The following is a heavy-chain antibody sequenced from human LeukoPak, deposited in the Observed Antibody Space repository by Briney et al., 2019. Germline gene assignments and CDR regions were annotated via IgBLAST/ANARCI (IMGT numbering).Heavy chain of an antibody. V-gene: IGHV3-23*01. CDR1: GFTFSSYG. J-gene: IGHJ1*01. Sequence: PGGSLRLSCVASGFTFSSYGMTWVRQAPGKGLEWVASITGRGTNTYYADAVKGRFTISRDNSRNTAFLQMSSLTVDDTAVYYCANLQYWGQGSLVVVS. CDR2: ITGRGTNT. CDR3: ANLQY.